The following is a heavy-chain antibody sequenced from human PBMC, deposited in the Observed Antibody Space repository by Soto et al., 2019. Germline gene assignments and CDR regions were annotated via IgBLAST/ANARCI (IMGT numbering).Heavy chain of an antibody. CDR3: ASRAYYGSGSYYLMFDY. V-gene: IGHV1-3*01. D-gene: IGHD3-10*01. Sequence: ASVKVSCKXSGYTFTSYAMHWVRQAPGQRLEWMGWINAGNGNTKYSQKFQGRVTITRDTSASTAYMELSSLRSEDTAVYYCASRAYYGSGSYYLMFDYWGQGTLVTVSS. CDR2: INAGNGNT. J-gene: IGHJ4*02. CDR1: GYTFTSYA.